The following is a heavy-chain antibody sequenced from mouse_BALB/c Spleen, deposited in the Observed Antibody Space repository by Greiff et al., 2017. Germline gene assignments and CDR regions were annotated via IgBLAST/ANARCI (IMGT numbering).Heavy chain of an antibody. Sequence: EVKLMESGGGLVQPGGSRKLSCAASGFTFSSFGMHWVRQAPEKGLEWVAYISSGSSTIYYADTVKGRFTISRDNPKNTLFLQMTSLRSEDTAMYYCARSYRYDFDYWGQGTTLTVSS. CDR2: ISSGSSTI. CDR1: GFTFSSFG. J-gene: IGHJ2*01. D-gene: IGHD2-14*01. CDR3: ARSYRYDFDY. V-gene: IGHV5-17*02.